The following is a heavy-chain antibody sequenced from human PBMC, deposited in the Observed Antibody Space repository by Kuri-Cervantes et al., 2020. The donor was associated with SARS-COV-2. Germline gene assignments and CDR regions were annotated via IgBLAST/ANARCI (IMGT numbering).Heavy chain of an antibody. CDR2: TYYRSKWYN. J-gene: IGHJ4*02. CDR3: ARELERSNGNFDY. V-gene: IGHV6-1*01. Sequence: SQTLSLTCAISGDSVSSNSAAWNWIRQSPPRGLEWLGRTYYRSKWYNDYVVSVKSRITINPDTSKNQFSLQLNSVTPEDTAVYYCARELERSNGNFDYWGQGTLVTVSS. D-gene: IGHD1-1*01. CDR1: GDSVSSNSAA.